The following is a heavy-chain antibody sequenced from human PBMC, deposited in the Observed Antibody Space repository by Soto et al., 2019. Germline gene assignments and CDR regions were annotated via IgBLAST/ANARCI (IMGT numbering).Heavy chain of an antibody. CDR1: GFSFSAYA. CDR3: AKRSPYTSGWYSPIFDY. V-gene: IGHV3-23*01. Sequence: GGSLRLSCAASGFSFSAYAMSWVRQAPGKGLEWVSVISESGGSTHYADSVRGRFTVSRDNSKNSLSLRMNRLRDEDTVVYFCAKRSPYTSGWYSPIFDYLGQGALVTLSP. D-gene: IGHD6-13*01. CDR2: ISESGGST. J-gene: IGHJ4*02.